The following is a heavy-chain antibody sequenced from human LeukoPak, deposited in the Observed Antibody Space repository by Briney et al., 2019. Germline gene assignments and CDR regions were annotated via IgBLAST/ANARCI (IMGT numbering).Heavy chain of an antibody. Sequence: SVKVSCKACGHTLTCYYIHWARQASRQALEWRGWINPNSGGTNYAQKFQGRVTMTRDTSISTAYMELSRLRSDDTAVYYCARVKWFGELLLDYWGQGTLVTVSS. V-gene: IGHV1-2*02. CDR3: ARVKWFGELLLDY. CDR1: GHTLTCYY. J-gene: IGHJ4*02. D-gene: IGHD3-10*01. CDR2: INPNSGGT.